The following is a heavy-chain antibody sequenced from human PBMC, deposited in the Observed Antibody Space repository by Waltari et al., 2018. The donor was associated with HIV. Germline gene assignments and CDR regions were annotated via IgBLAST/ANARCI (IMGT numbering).Heavy chain of an antibody. Sequence: QITLKESGPTLVKPTQTLTLTCTFSGFSLSTSGVGVGWIRQPPGKALEWLALIYWNDDKRYSPSLKSRLTITKDTSKNQVVLTMTNMDPVDTATYYCAHIITVNYYGSGRTPGPLFDYWGQGTLVTVSS. CDR2: IYWNDDK. CDR3: AHIITVNYYGSGRTPGPLFDY. J-gene: IGHJ4*02. V-gene: IGHV2-5*01. D-gene: IGHD3-10*01. CDR1: GFSLSTSGVG.